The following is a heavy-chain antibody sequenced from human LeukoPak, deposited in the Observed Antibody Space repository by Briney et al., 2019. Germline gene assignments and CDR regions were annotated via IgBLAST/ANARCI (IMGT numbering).Heavy chain of an antibody. CDR3: ARNDGWSYGMDV. CDR2: ISSSSSII. CDR1: GFTFSSYS. V-gene: IGHV3-48*01. Sequence: QPGGSLRLSCAASGFTFSSYSMNWVRQAPGKGLEWVSYISSSSSIIYYADSVKGRFTISRDNAKNSLYLQMNSLRAEDTAVYYCARNDGWSYGMDVWGQGTTVTVSS. J-gene: IGHJ6*02. D-gene: IGHD6-19*01.